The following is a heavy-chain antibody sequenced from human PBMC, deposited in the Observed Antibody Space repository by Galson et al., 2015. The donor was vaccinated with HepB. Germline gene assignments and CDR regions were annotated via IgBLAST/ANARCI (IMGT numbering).Heavy chain of an antibody. V-gene: IGHV2-70*11. CDR3: ARILCTCEYGDCDF. D-gene: IGHD2/OR15-2a*01. CDR1: GFSLSTTGMC. Sequence: PALVKPTQTLTLTCTFSGFSLSTTGMCVSWIRQPPGKALEWLARIDWDDDKYYTTSLKTRLTISKDTSKNQVVLTMTNMDPVDTATYYCARILCTCEYGDCDFWGQGTLVTVSS. CDR2: IDWDDDK. J-gene: IGHJ4*02.